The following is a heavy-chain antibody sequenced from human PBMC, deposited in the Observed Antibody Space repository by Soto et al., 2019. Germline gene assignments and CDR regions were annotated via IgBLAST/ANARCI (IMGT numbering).Heavy chain of an antibody. CDR3: AKGTFGSKEDYYYYGMDV. CDR1: GFTFSSYG. Sequence: GGSLRLSCAASGFTFSSYGMHLVRHAPCKGLEWVAVISYDGSNKYYADSVKGRFTISRDNSKNTLYLQMNSLRAEDTAVYYCAKGTFGSKEDYYYYGMDVWGQGTTVTVSS. D-gene: IGHD3-10*01. V-gene: IGHV3-30*18. CDR2: ISYDGSNK. J-gene: IGHJ6*02.